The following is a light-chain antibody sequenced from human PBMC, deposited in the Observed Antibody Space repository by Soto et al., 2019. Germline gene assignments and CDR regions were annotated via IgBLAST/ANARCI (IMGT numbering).Light chain of an antibody. J-gene: IGKJ1*01. Sequence: DVDVTHSPSVVSASVGDRVTISCRTSQDITNYLVWFQQKPGKVPERLIYGATNLQSGVPSRFSGSGSGTEFTLTISSLQPEDFATYYCLQHNRYPWTFGQGTKVDIK. CDR2: GAT. V-gene: IGKV1-17*03. CDR3: LQHNRYPWT. CDR1: QDITNY.